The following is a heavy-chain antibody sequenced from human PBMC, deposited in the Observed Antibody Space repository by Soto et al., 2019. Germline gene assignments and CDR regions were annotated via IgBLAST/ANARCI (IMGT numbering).Heavy chain of an antibody. Sequence: QVHLVQSGAEVKKPGASVKVSCKGSGYGFTTYGITWVRQAPGQGLEWMAWISAHNGNTNYAQKLQGRVTVTRDTSTSTAYMELRSLRSDDTSVYYCARGRYGDYWGQGDLVNVSS. D-gene: IGHD1-1*01. CDR2: ISAHNGNT. J-gene: IGHJ4*02. CDR1: GYGFTTYG. V-gene: IGHV1-18*01. CDR3: ARGRYGDY.